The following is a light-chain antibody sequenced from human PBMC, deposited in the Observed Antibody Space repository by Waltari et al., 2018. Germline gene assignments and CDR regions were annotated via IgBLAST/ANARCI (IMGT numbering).Light chain of an antibody. V-gene: IGKV1-9*01. CDR1: QGISNY. J-gene: IGKJ2*01. Sequence: IQLTQSPSSLSASVGDRVTITCRASQGISNYLAWYQQKQGKVPKLLIHSASTLQRGVPSRLSGRGSGTDFTLTISSLQPEDFATYYCQQLHSPGYTFGQGTKLEIK. CDR2: SAS. CDR3: QQLHSPGYT.